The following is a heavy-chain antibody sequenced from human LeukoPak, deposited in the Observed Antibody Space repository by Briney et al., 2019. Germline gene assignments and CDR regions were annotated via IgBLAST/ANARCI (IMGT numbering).Heavy chain of an antibody. V-gene: IGHV3-30*02. CDR2: IRYDGSNK. Sequence: AGGSLRLSCAASGFTFSSYEMNWVRQAPGKGLEWVAFIRYDGSNKYYADSVKGRFTISRDNSKNTLYLQMNSLRAEDTAVYYCAKAKSRGWQWLPRPSGADYWGQGTLVTVSS. D-gene: IGHD6-19*01. CDR3: AKAKSRGWQWLPRPSGADY. CDR1: GFTFSSYE. J-gene: IGHJ4*02.